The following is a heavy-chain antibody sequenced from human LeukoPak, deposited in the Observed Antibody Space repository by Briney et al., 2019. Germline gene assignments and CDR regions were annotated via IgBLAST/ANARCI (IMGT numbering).Heavy chain of an antibody. CDR3: ARKYYDSSGPEGAFDI. Sequence: GASVKVSCKASGYTFTGYYMHWVRQAPGQGLEWMGWINPNSGGTNYAQKFQGRVTMTRDTSISTAYMELSSLRSEDTAVYYCARKYYDSSGPEGAFDIWGQGTMVTVSS. CDR2: INPNSGGT. J-gene: IGHJ3*02. D-gene: IGHD3-22*01. V-gene: IGHV1-2*02. CDR1: GYTFTGYY.